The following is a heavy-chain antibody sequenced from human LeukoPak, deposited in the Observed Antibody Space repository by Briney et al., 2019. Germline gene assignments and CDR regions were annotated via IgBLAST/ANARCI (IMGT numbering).Heavy chain of an antibody. Sequence: GGSLRLSCAASGFIFSDYEMNWVRQVPGKGLEWLSYIGRSGSGIHYADSVKGRFTISRDNAKNSLFLQMNSLRAEDTAVYYCARDWQWQQLDGDAFDIWGQGTMVTVSS. CDR3: ARDWQWQQLDGDAFDI. V-gene: IGHV3-48*03. CDR2: IGRSGSGI. CDR1: GFIFSDYE. J-gene: IGHJ3*02. D-gene: IGHD6-13*01.